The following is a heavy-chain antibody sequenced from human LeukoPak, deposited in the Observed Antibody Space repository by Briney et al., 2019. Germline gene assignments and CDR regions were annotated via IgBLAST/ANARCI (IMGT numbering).Heavy chain of an antibody. Sequence: PGGSLRLSCAASGFTFSDYYMSWIRQAPGKGLEWVSYISSSGSTIYYADSVKGRFTISRDNAKNTVYLQMNSLRTEDAAVYYCARGLPNYYGMDVWGQGTTVTVSS. V-gene: IGHV3-11*04. J-gene: IGHJ6*02. CDR1: GFTFSDYY. CDR2: ISSSGSTI. CDR3: ARGLPNYYGMDV.